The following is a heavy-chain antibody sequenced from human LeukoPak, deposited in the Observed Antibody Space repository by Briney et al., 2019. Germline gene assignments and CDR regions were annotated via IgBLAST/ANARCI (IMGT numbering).Heavy chain of an antibody. V-gene: IGHV4-31*03. D-gene: IGHD5-24*01. CDR3: ARARRDGYNYIDY. CDR1: GGSLSSGSYY. J-gene: IGHJ4*02. Sequence: SQTLSLTCIVSGGSLSSGSYYWSWIRQHPGKGLEWIGYIHYSGSTYYNPSLKSRVTISIDTSKSHFSLKLSSVTAADTAVYYCARARRDGYNYIDYWGQGTLVTVSS. CDR2: IHYSGST.